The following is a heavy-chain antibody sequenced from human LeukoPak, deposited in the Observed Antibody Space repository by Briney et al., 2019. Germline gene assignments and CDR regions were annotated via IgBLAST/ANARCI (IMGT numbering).Heavy chain of an antibody. CDR2: IRYDGSDK. V-gene: IGHV3-30*02. J-gene: IGHJ4*02. D-gene: IGHD2-2*01. CDR1: GFSFSSYG. CDR3: AKTRLEVVVPAAILGGLDY. Sequence: PGGSLRLSCAASGFSFSSYGMHWVRHAPGKGLEWVSFIRYDGSDKYYADSVKGRFTISRDNSKNTLYLQMNSLRAEDTAVFYCAKTRLEVVVPAAILGGLDYWGQGTLVTVSS.